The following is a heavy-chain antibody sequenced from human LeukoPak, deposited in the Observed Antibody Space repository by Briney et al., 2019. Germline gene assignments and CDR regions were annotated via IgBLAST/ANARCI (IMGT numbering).Heavy chain of an antibody. CDR3: TTVRYISGCIYFDY. CDR2: PTSKTDGGTT. V-gene: IGHV3-15*01. J-gene: IGHJ4*02. Sequence: PGGPPRLSCAASGFTLSNAWMSWVREAPGKGLEWGGRPTSKTDGGTTDYAAPVKGRFTISRDDSKNTLYLQMNSLKTEDTAVYYCTTVRYISGCIYFDYWGQGTLVSVSS. CDR1: GFTLSNAW. D-gene: IGHD6-19*01.